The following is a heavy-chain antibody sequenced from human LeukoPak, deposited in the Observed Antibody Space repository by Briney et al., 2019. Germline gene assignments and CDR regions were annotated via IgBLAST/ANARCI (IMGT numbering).Heavy chain of an antibody. V-gene: IGHV1-2*06. CDR3: ATDNPHSGWSENTNY. D-gene: IGHD6-19*01. Sequence: ASVKVSCKASGYTFTGYYMHWVRQAPGQGLEWMGRINPNSGGTNYAQKFQGRFTITRDKAISPLYMELSRLRSDDTAVYYCATDNPHSGWSENTNYWGQGTLVTVSS. CDR1: GYTFTGYY. CDR2: INPNSGGT. J-gene: IGHJ4*02.